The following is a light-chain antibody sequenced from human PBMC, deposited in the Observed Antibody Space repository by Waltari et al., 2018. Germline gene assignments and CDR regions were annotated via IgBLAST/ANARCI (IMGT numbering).Light chain of an antibody. J-gene: IGLJ1*01. V-gene: IGLV2-8*01. CDR1: SSDVGGYNY. Sequence: QSALTQPPSASGSPGQSVTISCTGTSSDVGGYNYVSWYQQHPGKAPKLMIYEVSKRPAGIPVRFSGSKSGNTASLTVSGLQAEDEADYYCSSYAGGSYVIGTGTKVTVL. CDR3: SSYAGGSYV. CDR2: EVS.